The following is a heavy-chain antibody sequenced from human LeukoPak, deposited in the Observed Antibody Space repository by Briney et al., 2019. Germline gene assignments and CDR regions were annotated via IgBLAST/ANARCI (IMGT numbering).Heavy chain of an antibody. Sequence: GSLRLSCAASGFTFSNYWMNWVRQATGKGLEWVANIKEDGSGKIYVDSVKGRFTISRDNSKNSLYLQINNLRAEDTALYYCTINRGTDCWGQGTLVTVSS. CDR3: TINRGTDC. CDR2: IKEDGSGK. CDR1: GFTFSNYW. V-gene: IGHV3-7*01. J-gene: IGHJ4*02. D-gene: IGHD1-1*01.